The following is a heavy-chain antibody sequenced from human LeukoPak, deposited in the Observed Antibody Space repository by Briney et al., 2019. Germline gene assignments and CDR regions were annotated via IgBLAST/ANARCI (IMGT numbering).Heavy chain of an antibody. V-gene: IGHV3-30*01. CDR1: GFTFSSYA. CDR3: ARAGRYQLLYREVEDY. Sequence: GGSLRLSCAASGFTFSSYAMHWVRQAPGKGLEWVAVISYDGSNKYYADSVKGRFTISRDNSKNTLYLQMNSLRAEDTAVYYCARAGRYQLLYREVEDYWGQGTLVTVSS. D-gene: IGHD2-2*02. J-gene: IGHJ4*02. CDR2: ISYDGSNK.